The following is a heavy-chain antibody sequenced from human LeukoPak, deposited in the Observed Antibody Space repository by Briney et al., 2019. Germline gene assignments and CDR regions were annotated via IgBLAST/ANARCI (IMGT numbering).Heavy chain of an antibody. CDR1: GFTFSSYG. J-gene: IGHJ6*03. V-gene: IGHV3-23*01. CDR3: AKPRGAIINYYMDV. CDR2: ISGSGGRT. Sequence: QPGGSLRLSCAASGFTFSSYGMSWVRQAPGKGLEWVSAISGSGGRTYYADSVKGRFTMSRDNSKNTLYLQMNSLRAEDTAIYYCAKPRGAIINYYMDVWGKGTTVTISS. D-gene: IGHD3-10*01.